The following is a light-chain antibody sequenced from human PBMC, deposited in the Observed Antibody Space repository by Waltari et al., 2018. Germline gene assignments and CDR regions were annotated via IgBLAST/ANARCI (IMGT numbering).Light chain of an antibody. CDR3: QQYYSGRT. J-gene: IGKJ1*01. Sequence: DIVMTQSPDSLAVSLGERVTINCKSSKSLLYNSNDKNYLAWYQQKPGQPPKLLVYWASTLHSGVPDRFSGSGSATDFTLTISGLQAEDVAVYYCQQYYSGRTFSQGTRVESK. V-gene: IGKV4-1*01. CDR2: WAS. CDR1: KSLLYNSNDKNY.